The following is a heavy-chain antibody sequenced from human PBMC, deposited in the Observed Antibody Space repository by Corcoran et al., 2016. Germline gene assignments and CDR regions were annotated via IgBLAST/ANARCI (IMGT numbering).Heavy chain of an antibody. CDR2: IYYSGSN. D-gene: IGHD5-18*01. CDR3: AAGYSYGEGDY. V-gene: IGHV4-59*01. J-gene: IGHJ4*02. Sequence: QVQLQESGPGLVKPSETLSLTCNVSGGSISSYYWSWIRQPPGTGLEWIGYIYYSGSNYYNPSLKSRVTISVDTAKNQFSLKLSSVTAADTAVYYCAAGYSYGEGDYWGQGTLVTVSS. CDR1: GGSISSYY.